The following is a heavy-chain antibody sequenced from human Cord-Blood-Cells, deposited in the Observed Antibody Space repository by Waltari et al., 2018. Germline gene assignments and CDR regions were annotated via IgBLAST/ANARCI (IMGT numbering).Heavy chain of an antibody. Sequence: QVQLQQWGAGLLKPSETLSLTCAVYGGSFRGYYWSWIRQPPGKGLEWIGEINHSGSTNCNPSLKSRVTISVDTSKNQFSLKLSSVTAADTAVYYCARGRSGYYYPDYWGQGTLVTVSS. D-gene: IGHD3-3*01. J-gene: IGHJ4*02. V-gene: IGHV4-34*01. CDR3: ARGRSGYYYPDY. CDR1: GGSFRGYY. CDR2: INHSGST.